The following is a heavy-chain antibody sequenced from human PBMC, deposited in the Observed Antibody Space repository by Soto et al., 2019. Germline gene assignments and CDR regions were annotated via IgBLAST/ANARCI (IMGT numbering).Heavy chain of an antibody. J-gene: IGHJ5*02. Sequence: SETLSLTCTVSGGSISSSSYYWGWIRQPPGKGLEWIGSIYYSGSTYYNPSLKSRVTISVDTSKNQFSLKLSSVTAADTAVYYCARNPFINWNYNWFDPWGQGTLVTVSS. V-gene: IGHV4-39*01. CDR3: ARNPFINWNYNWFDP. CDR1: GGSISSSSYY. D-gene: IGHD1-7*01. CDR2: IYYSGST.